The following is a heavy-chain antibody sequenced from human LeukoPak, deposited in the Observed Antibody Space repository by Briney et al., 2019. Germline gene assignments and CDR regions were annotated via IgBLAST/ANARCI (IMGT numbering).Heavy chain of an antibody. CDR2: LSSSGLSP. V-gene: IGHV3-23*01. D-gene: IGHD2/OR15-2a*01. CDR1: GFSFNNYA. Sequence: GGSLRLSCAGSGFSFNNYAMYWVRQAPGKGLEWVSDLSSSGLSPYYADSVKGRFSISRDISKNTLYLQMNSLRAEDTAVYYCTRAGPDTYAFDIWGQGTMVTVSS. CDR3: TRAGPDTYAFDI. J-gene: IGHJ3*02.